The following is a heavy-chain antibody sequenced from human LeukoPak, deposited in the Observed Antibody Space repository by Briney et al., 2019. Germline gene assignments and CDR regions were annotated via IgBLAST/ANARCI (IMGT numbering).Heavy chain of an antibody. CDR3: ARDQGYYDILTTYYYGMDI. D-gene: IGHD3-9*01. Sequence: SVKVSCKASGGTFSSYAISWVRQAPGQGLEWMGGIIPIFGTANYAQKFQGRVTITADESTSTAYMELSSLRSEDTAVYYCARDQGYYDILTTYYYGMDIWGKGTTVTVSS. J-gene: IGHJ6*04. V-gene: IGHV1-69*01. CDR1: GGTFSSYA. CDR2: IIPIFGTA.